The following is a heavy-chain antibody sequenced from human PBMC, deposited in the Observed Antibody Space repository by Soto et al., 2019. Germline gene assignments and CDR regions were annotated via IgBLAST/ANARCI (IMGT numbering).Heavy chain of an antibody. V-gene: IGHV3-33*01. CDR2: IWYDGSNK. CDR1: GLRFRSYG. J-gene: IGHJ3*02. Sequence: GGSLRTSCAASGLRFRSYGMHWVRQAPGKGLEQVAVIWYDGSNKYYADSVKGRFTVSRDNSKKPLYLQMNSLRAEERAVYYGARDSTTVGVLDIGGQGKMVTVSS. CDR3: ARDSTTVGVLDI.